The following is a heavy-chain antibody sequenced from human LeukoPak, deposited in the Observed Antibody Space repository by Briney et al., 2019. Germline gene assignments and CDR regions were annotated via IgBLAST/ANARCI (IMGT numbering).Heavy chain of an antibody. CDR1: GFSISSNYH. D-gene: IGHD3-10*01. Sequence: PSETLSLTCSVSGFSISSNYHWGWIRQPPGKGLEWIGTIYHSGSTYYSPSLKSRVTISIHTSKNQFSLNLTSVTAADTAVYYCATMMYGSGNYYNSDYWGQGTLVTVSS. CDR3: ATMMYGSGNYYNSDY. CDR2: IYHSGST. J-gene: IGHJ4*02. V-gene: IGHV4-38-2*02.